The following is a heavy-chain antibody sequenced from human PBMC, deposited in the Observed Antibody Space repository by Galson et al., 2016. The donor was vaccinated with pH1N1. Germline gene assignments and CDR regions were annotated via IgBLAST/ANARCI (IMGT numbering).Heavy chain of an antibody. Sequence: LSLTCTVSGTSISSGSYYWSWIRQPAGKGLEWIGHIHTSGSTNYNPSLKSRVTISVDTSKNQFSLKVGSVTAADTAVYYCARDRSPARLYYWGQGTLVTVSS. CDR1: GTSISSGSYY. D-gene: IGHD2-2*01. J-gene: IGHJ4*02. CDR3: ARDRSPARLYY. CDR2: IHTSGST. V-gene: IGHV4-61*09.